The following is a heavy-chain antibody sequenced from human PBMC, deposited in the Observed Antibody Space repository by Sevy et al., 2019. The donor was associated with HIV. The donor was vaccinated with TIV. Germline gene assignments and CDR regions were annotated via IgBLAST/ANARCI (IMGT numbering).Heavy chain of an antibody. V-gene: IGHV3-53*01. CDR2: IFSGGGT. CDR3: ARGATFYSDSSGRVLSDMGAFDI. J-gene: IGHJ3*02. Sequence: GGSLRLSCAASGFTVSSNYMSWVRQAPGKGLEWVSIIFSGGGTYYADSVQGRFTISRDNSKNMVYLQMNSLRAEDTAVCYCARGATFYSDSSGRVLSDMGAFDIWGRGTMVTVSS. D-gene: IGHD3-22*01. CDR1: GFTVSSNY.